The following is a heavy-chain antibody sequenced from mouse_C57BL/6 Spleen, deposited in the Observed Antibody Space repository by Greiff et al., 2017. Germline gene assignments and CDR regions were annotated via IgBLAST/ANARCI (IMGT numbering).Heavy chain of an antibody. CDR3: ARRDYGSSYAYFGY. CDR2: IDPSDSYT. Sequence: QVQLQQPGAELVMPGASVKLSCKASGYTFTSYWMHWVKQRPGQGLEWIGEIDPSDSYTNYNQKFKGKSTLTVDKSSSTAYMQLISLTSEDSAVYYCARRDYGSSYAYFGYWGQGTTLTVSS. D-gene: IGHD1-1*01. J-gene: IGHJ2*01. CDR1: GYTFTSYW. V-gene: IGHV1-69*01.